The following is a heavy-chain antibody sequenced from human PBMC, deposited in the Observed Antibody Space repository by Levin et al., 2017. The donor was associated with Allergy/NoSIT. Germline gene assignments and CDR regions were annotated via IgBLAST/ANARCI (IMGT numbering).Heavy chain of an antibody. V-gene: IGHV4-31*03. J-gene: IGHJ2*01. CDR2: IYYSGST. Sequence: SQTLSLTCTVSGGSISSGGYYWSWIRQHPGKGLEWIGYIYYSGSTYYNPSLKSRVTISVDTSKNQFSLKLSSVTAADTAVYYCARYSGYDDYLGYWYFDLWGRGTLVTVSS. D-gene: IGHD5-12*01. CDR1: GGSISSGGYY. CDR3: ARYSGYDDYLGYWYFDL.